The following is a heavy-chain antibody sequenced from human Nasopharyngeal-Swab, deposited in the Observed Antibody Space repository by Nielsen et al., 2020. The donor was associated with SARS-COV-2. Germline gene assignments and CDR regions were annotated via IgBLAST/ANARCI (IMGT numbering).Heavy chain of an antibody. CDR3: AIGLDLLWPTNGPFDI. Sequence: ASVKVSCKASGYTFTGYYIHWVRQAPGQGLEWMGWINPNSGGTNYAQKFQGRVTMTRDTSISTAYMELSRLRSDDTAAYYCAIGLDLLWPTNGPFDIWGQGTMVSISS. J-gene: IGHJ3*02. V-gene: IGHV1-2*02. CDR1: GYTFTGYY. CDR2: INPNSGGT. D-gene: IGHD2-8*01.